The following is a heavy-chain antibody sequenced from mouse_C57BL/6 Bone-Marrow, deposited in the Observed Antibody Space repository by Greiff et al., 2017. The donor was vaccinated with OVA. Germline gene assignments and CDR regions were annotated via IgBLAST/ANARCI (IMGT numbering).Heavy chain of an antibody. Sequence: QVQLKESGAELARPGASVKLSCKASGYTFTSYGISWVKQRTGQGLEWIGEIYPRSGNTYYNEKFKGKATLTADKSSSTAYMELRSLTSEDSAVYFCARRRRGNYFDYWGQGTTLTVSS. J-gene: IGHJ2*01. V-gene: IGHV1-81*01. CDR3: ARRRRGNYFDY. CDR1: GYTFTSYG. CDR2: IYPRSGNT.